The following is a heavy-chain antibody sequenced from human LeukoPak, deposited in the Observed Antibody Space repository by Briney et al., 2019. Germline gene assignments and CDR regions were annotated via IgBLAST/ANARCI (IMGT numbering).Heavy chain of an antibody. J-gene: IGHJ4*02. CDR1: GGSISIYY. CDR2: ICTSGSP. Sequence: SETLSLTCTVSGGSISIYYWSWIRQPAGKGLEWIGRICTSGSPNYNSSIKSRVTMSVDTSKNQFSLKLSSVPAADTAVYYCARDPPHYWGQGTLVTVSS. CDR3: ARDPPHY. V-gene: IGHV4-4*07.